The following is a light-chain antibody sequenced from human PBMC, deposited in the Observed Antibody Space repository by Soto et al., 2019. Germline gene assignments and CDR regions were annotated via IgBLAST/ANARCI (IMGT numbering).Light chain of an antibody. Sequence: QSALTQPASVSGSPGQSITISCTETSSDVGSYNLVSWYQQHPGKAPKLMIYEGSKWPSGVSNRFSGSKSGNTASLTISGLQAEDEADYYCCSYVTYSGVVFGGGTKLTVL. CDR3: CSYVTYSGVV. CDR1: SSDVGSYNL. J-gene: IGLJ2*01. V-gene: IGLV2-23*01. CDR2: EGS.